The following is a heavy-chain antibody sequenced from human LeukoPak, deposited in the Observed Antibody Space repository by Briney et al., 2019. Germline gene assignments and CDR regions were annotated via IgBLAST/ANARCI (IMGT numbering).Heavy chain of an antibody. CDR1: GFTFSSYA. V-gene: IGHV3-23*01. D-gene: IGHD1-26*01. CDR2: ISGSGGST. Sequence: PGGSLRLSCAASGFTFSSYAMSWVRQAPGKGLEWVSAISGSGGSTYYADSVKGRFTISRDNSKNTLYLQMNSLTAEDTAVYYCAKDRTYGGSYYGDFQHWGQGTLVTVSS. CDR3: AKDRTYGGSYYGDFQH. J-gene: IGHJ1*01.